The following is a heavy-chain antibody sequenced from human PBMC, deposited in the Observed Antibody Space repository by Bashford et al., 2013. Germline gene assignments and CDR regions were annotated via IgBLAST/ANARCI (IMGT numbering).Heavy chain of an antibody. D-gene: IGHD6-13*01. CDR1: GGSISSSNW. J-gene: IGHJ3*02. CDR3: ARVLYSSSHDAFDI. Sequence: SETLSLTCAVSGGSISSSNWWSWVRQPPGKGLEWIGEINHSGSTTYNPSLKSRVTISVDTSRNQFSLRLTSVTAADTAVYYCARVLYSSSHDAFDIWGQGTMVTVSS. CDR2: INHSGST. V-gene: IGHV4-4*02.